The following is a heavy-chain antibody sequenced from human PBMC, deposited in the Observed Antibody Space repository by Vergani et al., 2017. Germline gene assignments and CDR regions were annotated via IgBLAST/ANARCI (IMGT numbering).Heavy chain of an antibody. Sequence: QVQLQESGPGLVKPPGTLSLTCAVSGDSFRSNKWWTWVRQSPGKTLEWIGEIYHSGSTNYNPSLKGRVTLSLDTSKNQFSLRLSSVTAADTAVYYCARDPKSYCSGGSCFSVWGAFDIWGRGTTVTVSS. V-gene: IGHV4-4*03. D-gene: IGHD2-15*01. J-gene: IGHJ3*02. CDR1: GDSFRSNKW. CDR3: ARDPKSYCSGGSCFSVWGAFDI. CDR2: IYHSGST.